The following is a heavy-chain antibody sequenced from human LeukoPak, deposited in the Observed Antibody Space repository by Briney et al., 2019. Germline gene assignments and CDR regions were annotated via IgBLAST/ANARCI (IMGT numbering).Heavy chain of an antibody. Sequence: GGSLRLSCAASGFTFDDYGMSWVRQAPGKGLEWVFGINWNGGSTGYADSVKGRFTISRDNAKNSLYLQMNSLRAEDTALYHCARSITIFGVVGWFDPWGQGTLVTVSS. CDR3: ARSITIFGVVGWFDP. CDR2: INWNGGST. V-gene: IGHV3-20*01. D-gene: IGHD3-3*01. CDR1: GFTFDDYG. J-gene: IGHJ5*02.